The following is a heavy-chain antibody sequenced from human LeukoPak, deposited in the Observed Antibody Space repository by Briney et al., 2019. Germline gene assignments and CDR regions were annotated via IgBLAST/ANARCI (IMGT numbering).Heavy chain of an antibody. CDR1: GYTFTSYA. V-gene: IGHV1-2*02. CDR2: INPNSGGT. D-gene: IGHD3-22*01. J-gene: IGHJ4*02. Sequence: ASVKVSCKASGYTFTSYAMNWVRQAPGQGLEWMGWINPNSGGTNYAQKFQGRVTMTRDTSISTAYMELSRLRSDDTAVYYCARGGRASSGYYFLPLDYWGQGTLVTVSS. CDR3: ARGGRASSGYYFLPLDY.